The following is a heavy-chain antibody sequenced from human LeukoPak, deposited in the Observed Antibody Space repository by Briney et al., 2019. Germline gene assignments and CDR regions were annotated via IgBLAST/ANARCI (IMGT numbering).Heavy chain of an antibody. CDR2: ISHTGSSQ. Sequence: GGSLRLSCAASGFTFSSYAMSWVRQAPGKGLEWVAVISHTGSSQYYADSVKGRFTISRDNSKNTLYLQMNSLSVEDTAMYYCVRQYGNFYEDGGYYLYYFDYWGQGTLVTVSS. CDR1: GFTFSSYA. CDR3: VRQYGNFYEDGGYYLYYFDY. V-gene: IGHV3-30*04. D-gene: IGHD3-22*01. J-gene: IGHJ4*02.